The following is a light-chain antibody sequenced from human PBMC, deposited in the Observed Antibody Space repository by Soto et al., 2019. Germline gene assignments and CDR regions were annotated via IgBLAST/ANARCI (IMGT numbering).Light chain of an antibody. CDR3: QQHNPYSPYT. J-gene: IGKJ2*01. CDR2: DAS. CDR1: QSITNC. V-gene: IGKV1-5*03. Sequence: DIQMTQSPSTLSASVGDRVTITCRASQSITNCLAWYQQKPGKAPKLLIFDASSLRSGVPSRFSGSGSGTEFTLTISSLQPEDFATSYCQQHNPYSPYTFGHGTKLEIK.